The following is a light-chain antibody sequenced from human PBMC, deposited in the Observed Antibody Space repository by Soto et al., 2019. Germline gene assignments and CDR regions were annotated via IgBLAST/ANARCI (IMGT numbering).Light chain of an antibody. Sequence: IVLTQSPATLSLSPGERVTLSCRASQSISNYLAWYQQKPGQAPRLLIYDSSNRATAIPARFSGSGSGTDLTLTISSLEPEEFAVYYCQQRNSWPVTFGQGTRLEIK. V-gene: IGKV3-11*01. CDR3: QQRNSWPVT. J-gene: IGKJ5*01. CDR2: DSS. CDR1: QSISNY.